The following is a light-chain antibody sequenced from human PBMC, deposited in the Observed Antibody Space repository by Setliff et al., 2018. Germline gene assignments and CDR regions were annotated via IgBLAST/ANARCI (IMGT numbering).Light chain of an antibody. CDR2: DVR. Sequence: SALTQPRSVSGSPGRSVTISCTGTSSDVGAYNYVSWYQQHPGKVPKLMIYDVRKRPSGVPDRFSGSKSGNTASLTISGLQAEDEADYYCCSYTGFSYVFGSGTKVTVL. CDR3: CSYTGFSYV. CDR1: SSDVGAYNY. V-gene: IGLV2-11*01. J-gene: IGLJ1*01.